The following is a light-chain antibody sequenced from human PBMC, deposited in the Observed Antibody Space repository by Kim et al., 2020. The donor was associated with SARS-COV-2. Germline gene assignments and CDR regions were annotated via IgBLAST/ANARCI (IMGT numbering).Light chain of an antibody. J-gene: IGKJ5*01. V-gene: IGKV1-17*01. Sequence: ASVGDRVTITGRASQDIRNDLGWYQQNPGRAPKRLIYGASSLQSEVPSRFSGSGSGTEFTLTISSVQPEDFATYFCLQHSTYPITFGQGTRLEIK. CDR2: GAS. CDR3: LQHSTYPIT. CDR1: QDIRND.